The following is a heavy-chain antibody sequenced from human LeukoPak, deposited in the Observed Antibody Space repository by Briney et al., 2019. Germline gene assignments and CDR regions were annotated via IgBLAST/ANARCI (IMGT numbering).Heavy chain of an antibody. Sequence: GGSLRLSCAASGFTVSSKYMSWVRQAPGKGLEWVSVIYSGGSTYYADSVKGRFTIFRDDSKNTVDLQMNSLRVEDTAVYYCAMRGNTWYDCWGQGTLVTVSS. D-gene: IGHD6-13*01. J-gene: IGHJ4*02. V-gene: IGHV3-53*01. CDR1: GFTVSSKY. CDR2: IYSGGST. CDR3: AMRGNTWYDC.